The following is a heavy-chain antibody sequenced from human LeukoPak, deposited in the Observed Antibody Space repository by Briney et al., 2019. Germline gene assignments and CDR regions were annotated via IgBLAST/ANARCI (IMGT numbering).Heavy chain of an antibody. CDR3: ARAESYTMIVDYYFDY. Sequence: PGGSLRLSCAASGFTFSSYAMHWVRQAPGKGLEWVAVISYDGSNKYYADSVKGRFTISRDNSKDTLYLQMNSLRAEDTAVYYCARAESYTMIVDYYFDYWGQGTLVTVSS. V-gene: IGHV3-30-3*01. CDR2: ISYDGSNK. J-gene: IGHJ4*02. CDR1: GFTFSSYA. D-gene: IGHD3-22*01.